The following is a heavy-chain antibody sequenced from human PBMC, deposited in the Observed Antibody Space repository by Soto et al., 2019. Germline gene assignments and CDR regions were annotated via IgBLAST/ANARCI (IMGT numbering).Heavy chain of an antibody. CDR2: LSASGATT. CDR3: AKGLSGSKYDYYGMAV. V-gene: IGHV3-23*01. D-gene: IGHD1-26*01. J-gene: IGHJ6*01. CDR1: GFTFSTYA. Sequence: EVQLLESGGGLVQPGGSLRLSCAASGFTFSTYAMTWVRQAPGKGLKWVSVLSASGATTYHADSVQGRFTISRDNSEKTVYLQMNSLRAEDTAVYYCAKGLSGSKYDYYGMAVWGQGTTVTVSS.